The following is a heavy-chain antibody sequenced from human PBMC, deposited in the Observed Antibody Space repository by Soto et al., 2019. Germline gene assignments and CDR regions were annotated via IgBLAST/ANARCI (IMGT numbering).Heavy chain of an antibody. CDR2: INPRFGDT. Sequence: QVQLVQSGAELKEPGDSVRVSCEASGYTFTAYYIHWVRQAPGQGLEWMGWINPRFGDTSYAQDFQGRVSMTGDTSISTVYMELSRLTSEDTAIYYCARNMDYYYGPGSGNGHGFWGQGTTVTVFS. J-gene: IGHJ6*02. V-gene: IGHV1-2*02. D-gene: IGHD3-10*01. CDR1: GYTFTAYY. CDR3: ARNMDYYYGPGSGNGHGF.